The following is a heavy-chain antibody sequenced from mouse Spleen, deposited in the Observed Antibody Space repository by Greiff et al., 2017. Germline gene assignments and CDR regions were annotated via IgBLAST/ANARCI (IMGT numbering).Heavy chain of an antibody. CDR3: TRDVRRGFAY. CDR2: ISYDGSN. Sequence: EVKLQQSGPGLVKPSQSLSLTCSVTGYSITSGYYWNWIRQFPGNKLEWMGYISYDGSNNYNPSLKNRISITRDTSKNQFFLKLNSVTSEDTATYYCTRDVRRGFAYWGQGTLVTVSA. CDR1: GYSITSGYY. J-gene: IGHJ3*01. V-gene: IGHV3-6*01. D-gene: IGHD2-14*01.